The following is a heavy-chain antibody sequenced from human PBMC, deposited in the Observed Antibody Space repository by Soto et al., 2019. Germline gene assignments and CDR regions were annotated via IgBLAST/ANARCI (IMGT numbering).Heavy chain of an antibody. CDR2: ISSSSNTI. V-gene: IGHV3-48*02. Sequence: EVQLVESGGGLVQPGGSLRLSCAASGFTFSSYSMNWVRQAPGKGLEWVSYISSSSNTIYYPDSVKGRFTISRDNAKNLLYLQMNCLRDEDTAVYFCARDDRAGYFQHWGQGTLVTVSS. CDR1: GFTFSSYS. J-gene: IGHJ1*01. CDR3: ARDDRAGYFQH.